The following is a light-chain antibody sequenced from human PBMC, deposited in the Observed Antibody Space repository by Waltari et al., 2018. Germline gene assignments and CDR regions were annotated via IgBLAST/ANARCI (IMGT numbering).Light chain of an antibody. V-gene: IGLV2-8*01. CDR2: EVT. CDR3: GSSTDNNSII. Sequence: QSALTQPPSASGSPGQSVTISCTGTSSDVGGYNYVSWYQQHPGKAPKLIIYEVTKRPSGVPDRFSGSKSGNTASLTVSGLQAEDEADYYCGSSTDNNSIIFGGGTKLTVL. J-gene: IGLJ2*01. CDR1: SSDVGGYNY.